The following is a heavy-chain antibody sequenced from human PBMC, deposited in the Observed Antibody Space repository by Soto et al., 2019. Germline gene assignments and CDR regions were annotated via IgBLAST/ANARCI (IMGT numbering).Heavy chain of an antibody. CDR3: AKVGHYDYIWGSYRSLFDY. J-gene: IGHJ4*02. Sequence: GGSLRLSCAASGFTFSSYAMSWVRQAPGKGLEWVSAISGSGGSTYYADSVKGRFTISRDNSKNTLYLQMNSLRAEDTAVYYCAKVGHYDYIWGSYRSLFDYWGQGTLVTVSS. CDR1: GFTFSSYA. D-gene: IGHD3-16*02. V-gene: IGHV3-23*01. CDR2: ISGSGGST.